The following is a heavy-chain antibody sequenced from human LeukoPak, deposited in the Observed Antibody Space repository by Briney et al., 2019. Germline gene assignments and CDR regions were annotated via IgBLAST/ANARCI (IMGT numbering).Heavy chain of an antibody. D-gene: IGHD5-18*01. J-gene: IGHJ4*02. CDR3: VRGYTYVGRGY. V-gene: IGHV3-74*01. Sequence: PGGSLRLSCAASGFTFSSYWMHWVRQVPGKGLVWVSRINGDGSSTSYADSVKGRFTISRDNAKNTLSLQLNSLRAEDTAVYYCVRGYTYVGRGYWGQGTLVTVSS. CDR2: INGDGSST. CDR1: GFTFSSYW.